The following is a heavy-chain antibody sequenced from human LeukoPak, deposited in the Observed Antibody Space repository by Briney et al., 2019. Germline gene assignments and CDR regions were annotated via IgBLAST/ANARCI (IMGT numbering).Heavy chain of an antibody. Sequence: PGGSLRLSCAASGFTFSSYAMSWVRQAPGKGLEWVSTIRFSDDTTYYADSVKGRFTVSRDNSKSTLNLQMNSLRAEDTAVYYCTTDQADGYTNYGDYWGQGTLVTVSS. J-gene: IGHJ4*02. D-gene: IGHD5-24*01. CDR2: IRFSDDTT. CDR3: TTDQADGYTNYGDY. CDR1: GFTFSSYA. V-gene: IGHV3-23*01.